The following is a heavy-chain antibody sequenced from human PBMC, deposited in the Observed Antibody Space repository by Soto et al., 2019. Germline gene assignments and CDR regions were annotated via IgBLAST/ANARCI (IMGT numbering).Heavy chain of an antibody. CDR2: INAGNGNT. V-gene: IGHV1-3*01. J-gene: IGHJ5*02. CDR3: ARDSEWLTIQQGWFDP. Sequence: GASVKVSCKASGYTFTSYAMHWVRQAPGQRLEWMGWINAGNGNTKYSQKFQGRVTITRDTSASTAYMELSSLRSEDTAVYYCARDSEWLTIQQGWFDPWGQGTLVTVSS. CDR1: GYTFTSYA. D-gene: IGHD6-19*01.